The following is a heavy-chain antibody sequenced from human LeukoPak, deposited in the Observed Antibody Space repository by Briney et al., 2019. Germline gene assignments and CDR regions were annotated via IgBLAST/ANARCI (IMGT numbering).Heavy chain of an antibody. CDR1: GYIFTNHW. D-gene: IGHD6-19*01. CDR3: ARLDGSGWPFDY. V-gene: IGHV1-18*04. Sequence: GASVKVSCKASGYIFTNHWMHWVRQAPGQGLEWMGWISAYNGNTNYAQKLQGRVTMTTDASTSTAYMELRSLRSDDTAVYYCARLDGSGWPFDYWGQGTLVTVSS. J-gene: IGHJ4*02. CDR2: ISAYNGNT.